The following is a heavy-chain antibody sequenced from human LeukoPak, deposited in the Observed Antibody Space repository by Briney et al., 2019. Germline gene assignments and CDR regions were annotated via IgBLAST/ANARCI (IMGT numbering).Heavy chain of an antibody. CDR2: IIPIFGTA. D-gene: IGHD3-10*01. CDR1: GGTFSSYA. J-gene: IGHJ5*02. V-gene: IGHV1-69*05. Sequence: ASVKVSCKASGGTFSSYAISWVRQAPGQGLEWMGGIIPIFGTANYAQKFQGRVTITTDESTSTAYMELSSLRSEDTAVYYCVREYGYYGSGSQDNWFDPWGQGTLVTVSS. CDR3: VREYGYYGSGSQDNWFDP.